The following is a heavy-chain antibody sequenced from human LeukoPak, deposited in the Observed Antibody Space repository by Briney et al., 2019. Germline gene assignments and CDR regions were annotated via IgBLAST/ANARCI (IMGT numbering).Heavy chain of an antibody. CDR1: GYTFTSYG. V-gene: IGHV1-18*01. CDR2: TSAYNGNT. D-gene: IGHD3-22*01. CDR3: AKSPITMIVVVTVYYFDY. J-gene: IGHJ4*02. Sequence: ASVKVSCKASGYTFTSYGISWVRQAPGQGLEWMGWTSAYNGNTNYAQKLQGRVTMTTDTSTSTAYMELRSLRSDDTAVYCCAKSPITMIVVVTVYYFDYWGQGTLVTVSS.